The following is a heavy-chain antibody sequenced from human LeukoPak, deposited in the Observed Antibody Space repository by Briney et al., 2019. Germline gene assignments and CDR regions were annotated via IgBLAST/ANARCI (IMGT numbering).Heavy chain of an antibody. CDR3: ARRPPGRLGELSLNY. Sequence: PGGSLRLSCAASGFTFSNYAMNWVRQAPGKGLEWVSTISGHGGSTYYADSVKGRFTISRDNAKNSLYLQMNSLRAEDTAVYYCARRPPGRLGELSLNYWGQGTLVTVSS. J-gene: IGHJ4*02. V-gene: IGHV3-23*01. D-gene: IGHD3-16*02. CDR2: ISGHGGST. CDR1: GFTFSNYA.